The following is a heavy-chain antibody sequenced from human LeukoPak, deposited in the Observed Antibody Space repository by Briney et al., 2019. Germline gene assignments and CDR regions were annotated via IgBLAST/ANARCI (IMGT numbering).Heavy chain of an antibody. CDR3: AKQFVDV. Sequence: GGSLRLSCAASGFTFTNFTMNWVRQAPGKGLEWVSSISESGDDTAYADSVKGRFTISRDNSRNTLYLQMISLRAEDTAVYYCAKQFVDVWGQGTLVTVSS. V-gene: IGHV3-23*01. CDR1: GFTFTNFT. J-gene: IGHJ5*02. D-gene: IGHD3-10*01. CDR2: ISESGDDT.